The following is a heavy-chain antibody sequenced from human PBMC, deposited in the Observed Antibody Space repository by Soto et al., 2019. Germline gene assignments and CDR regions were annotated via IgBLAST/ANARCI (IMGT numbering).Heavy chain of an antibody. J-gene: IGHJ6*04. V-gene: IGHV3-23*01. CDR1: VCTFTDFT. CDR2: ISGDGLRT. D-gene: IGHD2-21*01. Sequence: GGTLRLSCACSVCTFTDFTMTCVRHSPGKGLEWVSAISGDGLRTYYAGSVKGRFTISMDNSKTTLSLQMNSLRAEDTAVYYCARTQDAFHMWGGRTTCSVSS. CDR3: ARTQDAFHM.